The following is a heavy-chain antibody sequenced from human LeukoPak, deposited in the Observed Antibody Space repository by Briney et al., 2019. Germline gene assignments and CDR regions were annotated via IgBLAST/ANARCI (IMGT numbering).Heavy chain of an antibody. D-gene: IGHD3-16*01. CDR3: AREGGGFDY. Sequence: SGTLSLTCAVSGGSISSSNWWSWVRQPPGKGLEWIGETYHSGSTNYNPSLKSRVIMSVDTSKNQFSLKLTSVTAADTAVYYCAREGGGFDYWGQGTLVTVSS. J-gene: IGHJ4*02. V-gene: IGHV4-4*02. CDR1: GGSISSSNW. CDR2: TYHSGST.